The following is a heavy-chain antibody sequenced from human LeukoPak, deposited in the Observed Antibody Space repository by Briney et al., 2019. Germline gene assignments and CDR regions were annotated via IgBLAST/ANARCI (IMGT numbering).Heavy chain of an antibody. J-gene: IGHJ4*02. Sequence: GGSLRLSCAASGFIFSNYAMSWVRQAPGKGLEWVSSISSSSKYIYYADSVKGRFTISRDNAKNSLYLQMNNLRAEDTAVYYCARGRLAAASYFDYWDQGSLVTVSS. CDR2: ISSSSKYI. CDR1: GFIFSNYA. V-gene: IGHV3-21*01. CDR3: ARGRLAAASYFDY. D-gene: IGHD6-13*01.